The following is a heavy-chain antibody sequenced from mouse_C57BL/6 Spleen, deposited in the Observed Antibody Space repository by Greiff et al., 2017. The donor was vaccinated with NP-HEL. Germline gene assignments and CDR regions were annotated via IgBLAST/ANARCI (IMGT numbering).Heavy chain of an antibody. J-gene: IGHJ1*03. CDR2: IWTGGGT. V-gene: IGHV2-9-1*01. CDR3: ARYYYGSSYWYFDV. Sequence: VKLKESGPGLVAPSQSLSITCTVSGFSLTSYAISWVRQPPGKGLEWLGVIWTGGGTNYNSALKSRLSISKDNSKSQVFLKMNSLQTDDTARYYCARYYYGSSYWYFDVWGTGTTVTVSS. D-gene: IGHD1-1*01. CDR1: GFSLTSYA.